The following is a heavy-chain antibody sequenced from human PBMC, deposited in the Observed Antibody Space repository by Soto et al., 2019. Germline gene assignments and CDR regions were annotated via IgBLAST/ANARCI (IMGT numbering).Heavy chain of an antibody. D-gene: IGHD2-2*01. J-gene: IGHJ6*02. CDR2: IIPIFGTA. Sequence: SVKVSCKASGGTFSSYAISWVRQAPGQGLEWMGGIIPIFGTANYAQKFQGRVTITADESTSTASLKLSSVSAPDTARYFCAGYCSSSICPEDHYFALEVWGQGTTVTVSS. V-gene: IGHV1-69*13. CDR1: GGTFSSYA. CDR3: AGYCSSSICPEDHYFALEV.